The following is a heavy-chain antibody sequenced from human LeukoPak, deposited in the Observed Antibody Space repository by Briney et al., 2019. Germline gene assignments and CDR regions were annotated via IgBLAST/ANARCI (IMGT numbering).Heavy chain of an antibody. CDR2: ISYDGSNK. Sequence: PGRSLRLSCEASGFTFSTYAMHWVRQAPGKGLEWVAVISYDGSNKYYADSVKGRFTISRDNSKNTLYLQMNSLRAEDTAVYYCARDPLRSGWYGYFDYWGQGTPVTVSS. V-gene: IGHV3-30-3*01. CDR1: GFTFSTYA. J-gene: IGHJ4*02. D-gene: IGHD6-19*01. CDR3: ARDPLRSGWYGYFDY.